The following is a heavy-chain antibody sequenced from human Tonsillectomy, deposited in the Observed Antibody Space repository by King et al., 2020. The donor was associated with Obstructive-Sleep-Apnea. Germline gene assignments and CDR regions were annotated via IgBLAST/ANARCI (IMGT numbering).Heavy chain of an antibody. CDR2: IHYSGST. CDR1: GGSISSSSYY. D-gene: IGHD2-15*01. Sequence: QLQESGPGLVKPSETLSLTCTVSGGSISSSSYYWGWIRQPPGKGLEWIGSIHYSGSTYYKPSLKSRVTKSVDTSKNQFSLKLSSVTAADTAVYYCARGDCSGGSCYRGGYYFDYWGQGTLVTVSS. CDR3: ARGDCSGGSCYRGGYYFDY. V-gene: IGHV4-39*01. J-gene: IGHJ4*02.